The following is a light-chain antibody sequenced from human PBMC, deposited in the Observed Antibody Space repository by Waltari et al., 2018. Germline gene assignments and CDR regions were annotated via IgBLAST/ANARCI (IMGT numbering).Light chain of an antibody. V-gene: IGLV2-8*01. J-gene: IGLJ3*02. CDR3: SSYAGSSVWV. CDR1: SSDIVNYDY. Sequence: QSALTQPPSASGSPGQSVTTSCTGSSSDIVNYDYVARYQQRPDKAPELMIYEVTKRPSGVPDRFSGSKSGNTASLTVSGLQAADEADYYCSSYAGSSVWVFGGGTKLTVV. CDR2: EVT.